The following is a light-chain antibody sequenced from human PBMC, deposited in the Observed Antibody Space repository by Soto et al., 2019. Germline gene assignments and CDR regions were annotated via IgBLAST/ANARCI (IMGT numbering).Light chain of an antibody. CDR2: GAS. CDR1: QSVSSN. Sequence: EIVMTQSPATLSVSPGERASLSCRASQSVSSNLAWYQQKPGQAPRLLIYGASTRATGIPARFSGSGSESDFTLTISSLEPEDFAVYYCQQRSYPITCGQGKRREIK. CDR3: QQRSYPIT. J-gene: IGKJ5*01. V-gene: IGKV3D-15*01.